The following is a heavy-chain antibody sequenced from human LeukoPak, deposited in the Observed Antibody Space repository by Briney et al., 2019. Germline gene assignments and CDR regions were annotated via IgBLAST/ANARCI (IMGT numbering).Heavy chain of an antibody. CDR3: ARLGPHYGGNPDNWFDP. CDR2: IIPIFGTP. J-gene: IGHJ5*02. V-gene: IGHV1-69*13. D-gene: IGHD4-23*01. CDR1: GGIFSSYA. Sequence: ASVKVSCKASGGIFSSYANSWVRQAPGQGLEWMGGIIPIFGTPNYAQKFQGRVTITADESTSTAYMELISLRSEDTAVYYCARLGPHYGGNPDNWFDPWGQGTLVTVSS.